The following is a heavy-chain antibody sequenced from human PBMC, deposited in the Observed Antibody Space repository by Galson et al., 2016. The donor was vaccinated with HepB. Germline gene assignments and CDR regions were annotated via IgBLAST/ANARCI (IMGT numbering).Heavy chain of an antibody. V-gene: IGHV1-46*01. CDR3: ARYPQLEDYYGIDV. J-gene: IGHJ6*02. CDR1: GYTFSGDY. CDR2: INPSGGST. Sequence: SVKVSCKASGYTFSGDYTHWVRQAPGQGLEWMGVINPSGGSTNYAQKFQGRVTLTADESTSTAYMELSSLRSEDTAVYYCARYPQLEDYYGIDVWGQGTTVTVSS. D-gene: IGHD1-1*01.